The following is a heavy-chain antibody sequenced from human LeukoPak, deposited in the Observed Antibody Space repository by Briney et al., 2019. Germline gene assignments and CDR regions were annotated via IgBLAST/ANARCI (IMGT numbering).Heavy chain of an antibody. V-gene: IGHV5-51*01. D-gene: IGHD2-15*01. CDR2: IYPGDSDT. CDR1: GYNFPNHW. J-gene: IGHJ5*02. CDR3: ARHEKCSGGSCYSWMGWFDP. Sequence: GESLKISCKGSGYNFPNHWIAWVRQMPGKGLEWMGIIYPGDSDTRYSPSLQGQVTISADKYISTAYLQWSSLTASDTAIYYCARHEKCSGGSCYSWMGWFDPWGQGTLVTVSS.